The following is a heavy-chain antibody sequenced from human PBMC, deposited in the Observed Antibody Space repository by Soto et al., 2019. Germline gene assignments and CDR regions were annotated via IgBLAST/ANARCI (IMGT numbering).Heavy chain of an antibody. D-gene: IGHD5-18*01. J-gene: IGHJ6*02. CDR1: GFTFSNYA. CDR2: IWYDGSNK. V-gene: IGHV3-33*01. Sequence: PGGSLRLSCAASGFTFSNYAMHWVRQAPGKGLEWVAVIWYDGSNKYYADSVKGRFTISRDNSKNTVYLQMNSLRAEDTAVYYCARGRSIELWFSFYGMDVWGQGTTVTVSS. CDR3: ARGRSIELWFSFYGMDV.